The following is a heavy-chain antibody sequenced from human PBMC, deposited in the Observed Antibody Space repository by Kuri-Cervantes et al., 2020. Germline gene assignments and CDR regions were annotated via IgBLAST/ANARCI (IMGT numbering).Heavy chain of an antibody. V-gene: IGHV3-21*01. CDR1: GFTFSSYS. J-gene: IGHJ6*02. Sequence: GESLKISCAASGFTFSSYSMNWVRQAPGKGLEWVSSISSSSSYIYYADSVKGRFTISRDNAKNSLYLQMNSLRAEDTAVYYCARDLQVQLEGTMDVWGQGTTVTVSS. D-gene: IGHD1-1*01. CDR2: ISSSSSYI. CDR3: ARDLQVQLEGTMDV.